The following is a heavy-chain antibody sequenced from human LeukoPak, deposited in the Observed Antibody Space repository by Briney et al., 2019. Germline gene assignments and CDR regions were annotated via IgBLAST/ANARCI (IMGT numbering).Heavy chain of an antibody. CDR3: ARRLYDILTGYPYYFDY. Sequence: EASVKVSCKASGGTFSSYAISWVRQAPGQGLEWMGGIIPIFGTANYAQKFQGRVTITADESTSTAYMELSSLRSEDTAVYYCARRLYDILTGYPYYFDYWGQGTLVTVSS. D-gene: IGHD3-9*01. CDR1: GGTFSSYA. V-gene: IGHV1-69*13. CDR2: IIPIFGTA. J-gene: IGHJ4*02.